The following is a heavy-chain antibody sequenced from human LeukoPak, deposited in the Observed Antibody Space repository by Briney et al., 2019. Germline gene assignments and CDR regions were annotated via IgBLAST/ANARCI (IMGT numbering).Heavy chain of an antibody. CDR3: ARWATITSFDY. Sequence: GGSLRLSCAASGFTFSSYWMHWVRQAPGKGLVRVSRINSDGSSTSYADSVKGRFTISRDNAKNTLYLQMNSLRAEDTAVYYCARWATITSFDYWGQGTLVTVSS. CDR2: INSDGSST. CDR1: GFTFSSYW. V-gene: IGHV3-74*01. J-gene: IGHJ4*02. D-gene: IGHD5-12*01.